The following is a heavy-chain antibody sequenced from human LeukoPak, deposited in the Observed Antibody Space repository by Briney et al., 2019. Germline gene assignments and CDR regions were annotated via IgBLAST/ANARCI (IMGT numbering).Heavy chain of an antibody. CDR2: IIPILGIA. D-gene: IGHD3-9*01. V-gene: IGHV1-69*04. Sequence: EASVKVSCKASGGTFSSYAISWVRQAPGQGLEWMGRIIPILGIANYAQKFQGRVTITADKSTSTAYMELSSLRSEDTAVYYCAREGRDYDILTGYPDYWGQGTLVTVSS. J-gene: IGHJ4*02. CDR1: GGTFSSYA. CDR3: AREGRDYDILTGYPDY.